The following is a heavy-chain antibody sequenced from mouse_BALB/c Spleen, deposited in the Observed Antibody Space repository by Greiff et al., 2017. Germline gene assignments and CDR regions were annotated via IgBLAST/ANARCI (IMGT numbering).Heavy chain of an antibody. Sequence: QVQLQQSGAELAKPGASVKMSCKASGYTFTSYWMHWVKQRPGQGLEWIGYINPSTGYTEYNQKFKDKATLTADKSSSTAYMRLSSLTSEDSAVYYCARRKVYFDVWGAGTTVTVSS. D-gene: IGHD1-3*01. CDR1: GYTFTSYW. CDR3: ARRKVYFDV. J-gene: IGHJ1*01. V-gene: IGHV1-7*01. CDR2: INPSTGYT.